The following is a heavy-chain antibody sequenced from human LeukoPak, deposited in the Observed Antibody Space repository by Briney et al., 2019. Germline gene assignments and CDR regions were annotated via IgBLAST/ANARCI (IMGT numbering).Heavy chain of an antibody. D-gene: IGHD5-12*01. CDR1: GFTFSSYG. Sequence: PGGSLRLSCAASGFTFSSYGMTWVRQAPLKGLEYISSISGSGGSTDYADSVKGRFTISRDDSKNTLYLQMKNLRAEDTAVYYCAKDGAWLRFDDWGQGILVTVSS. CDR2: ISGSGGST. CDR3: AKDGAWLRFDD. J-gene: IGHJ4*02. V-gene: IGHV3-23*01.